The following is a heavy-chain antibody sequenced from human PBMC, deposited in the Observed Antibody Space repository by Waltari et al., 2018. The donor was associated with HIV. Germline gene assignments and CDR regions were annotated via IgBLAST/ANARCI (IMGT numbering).Heavy chain of an antibody. V-gene: IGHV4-59*01. CDR2: NYYSGST. Sequence: QVQLQESGPGLVKPSAALSLNCSVSGGSISSYYWSCIRQPPGMGLEWIGYNYYSGSTNYNPSLKSRVTISVYTSKNQFSLKLSSVTAADTAVYYCARANYDSSGYYYLNYFDYWGQGTLVTVSS. CDR1: GGSISSYY. D-gene: IGHD3-22*01. CDR3: ARANYDSSGYYYLNYFDY. J-gene: IGHJ4*02.